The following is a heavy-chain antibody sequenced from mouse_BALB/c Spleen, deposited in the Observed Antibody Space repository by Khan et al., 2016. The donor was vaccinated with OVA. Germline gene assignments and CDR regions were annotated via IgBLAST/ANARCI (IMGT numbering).Heavy chain of an antibody. D-gene: IGHD4-1*01. J-gene: IGHJ3*01. Sequence: EVELVESGGDLVKPGGSLKLSCAASGFTFSSYSMSWVRQTPDKRLEWVATISSGGDYTYYPDSVKGRFTISRDNAKNTLYLQMGSLKSEDTAMCYWASHVTGSFAYWGQGTLVTVSA. CDR1: GFTFSSYS. V-gene: IGHV5-6*01. CDR2: ISSGGDYT. CDR3: ASHVTGSFAY.